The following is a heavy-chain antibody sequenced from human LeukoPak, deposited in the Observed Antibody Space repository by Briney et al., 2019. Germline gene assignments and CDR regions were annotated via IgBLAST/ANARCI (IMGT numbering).Heavy chain of an antibody. CDR3: ARASSWFGDFDY. J-gene: IGHJ4*02. Sequence: GGSLRLSCTASGFTVSSNYMSWVRQAPGKGLEWVSYISSSGSTVYYADSVKGRFTISRDNAKNSLYLQMNSLRAEDTAVYYCARASSWFGDFDYWGQGTLVTVSS. CDR2: ISSSGSTV. CDR1: GFTVSSNY. D-gene: IGHD3-10*01. V-gene: IGHV3-11*04.